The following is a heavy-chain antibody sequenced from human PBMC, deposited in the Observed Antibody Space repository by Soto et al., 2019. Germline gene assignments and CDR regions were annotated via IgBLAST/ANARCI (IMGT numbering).Heavy chain of an antibody. V-gene: IGHV5-10-1*01. CDR1: GYSFTSYW. D-gene: IGHD4-17*01. CDR3: ARHRDYKGHYHNGMDV. J-gene: IGHJ6*02. CDR2: IDPSDSYT. Sequence: GESLKISCKGSGYSFTSYWISWVRQMPGKGLEWMGRIDPSDSYTNYSPSFQGHVTISADKSISTAYLQWSSLKASDTAMYYCARHRDYKGHYHNGMDVWGQGTTVTVSS.